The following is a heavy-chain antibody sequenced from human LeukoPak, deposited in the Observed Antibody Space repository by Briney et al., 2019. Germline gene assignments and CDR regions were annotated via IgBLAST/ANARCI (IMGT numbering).Heavy chain of an antibody. Sequence: SETLSLTCTVSGGSISSYYWSWIRQPAGKGLEWIGRIYTTGSTNYNPSLKSRVTMSVDTSTNQFSLNLSSVTAADTAVYYCARDLIEYSSSSGYWGQGTLVTVSS. J-gene: IGHJ4*02. CDR2: IYTTGST. D-gene: IGHD6-6*01. CDR3: ARDLIEYSSSSGY. CDR1: GGSISSYY. V-gene: IGHV4-4*07.